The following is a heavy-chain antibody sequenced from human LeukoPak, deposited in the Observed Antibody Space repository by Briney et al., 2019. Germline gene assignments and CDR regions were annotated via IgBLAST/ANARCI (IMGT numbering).Heavy chain of an antibody. Sequence: SETLSLTCTVSGGSISSYYWSWIRQPPGKGLEWVGYIYYSGSTNYNPSLKSRVTISVDTSKNQFSLKLSSVTAADTAVYYCARGGDYYDSSGRDFDYWGQGTLVTVSS. D-gene: IGHD3-22*01. CDR3: ARGGDYYDSSGRDFDY. CDR1: GGSISSYY. CDR2: IYYSGST. J-gene: IGHJ4*02. V-gene: IGHV4-59*01.